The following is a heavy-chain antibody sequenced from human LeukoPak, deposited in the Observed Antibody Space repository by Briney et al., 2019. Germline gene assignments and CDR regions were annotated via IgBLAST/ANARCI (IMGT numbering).Heavy chain of an antibody. D-gene: IGHD6-19*01. CDR2: ISGSGGGT. J-gene: IGHJ4*02. V-gene: IGHV3-23*01. CDR1: GFTFSSYV. Sequence: GRSLRLSCTAPGFTFSSYVMSWVRQAPGKGLEWVSGISGSGGGTFYADSVKGRFTVSRDNSKNTLYLQMNSLRAEDTALYYCAKHAGSGWYSDLDYWGQGTLVTVSS. CDR3: AKHAGSGWYSDLDY.